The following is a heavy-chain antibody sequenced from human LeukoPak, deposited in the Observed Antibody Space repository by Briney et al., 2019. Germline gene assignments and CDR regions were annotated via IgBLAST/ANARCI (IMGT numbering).Heavy chain of an antibody. V-gene: IGHV4-39*07. CDR2: INHSGST. D-gene: IGHD5-18*01. J-gene: IGHJ6*02. CDR1: GGSISSSSYY. CDR3: ARGRGITAMVYYYYYGMDV. Sequence: SETLSLTCTVSGGSISSSSYYWSWIRQPPGKGLEWIGEINHSGSTNYNPSLKSRVTISVDTSKNQFSLKLSSVTAADTAVYYCARGRGITAMVYYYYYGMDVWGQGTTVTVSS.